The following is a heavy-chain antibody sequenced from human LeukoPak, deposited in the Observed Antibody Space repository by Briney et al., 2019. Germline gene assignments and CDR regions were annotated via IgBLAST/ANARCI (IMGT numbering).Heavy chain of an antibody. D-gene: IGHD3-3*02. J-gene: IGHJ4*02. Sequence: RGSPRVSRAGTGLSSTSNTRSWVRQAPGRGLECGSAISNNGGRTDYADSVKSRFTISRDNSKSTLYLHMDSLRAEDTAIYYCARAPPDNSIQEVQGDYWGQGTLVTVSS. CDR2: ISNNGGRT. CDR3: ARAPPDNSIQEVQGDY. V-gene: IGHV3-23*01. CDR1: GLSSTSNT.